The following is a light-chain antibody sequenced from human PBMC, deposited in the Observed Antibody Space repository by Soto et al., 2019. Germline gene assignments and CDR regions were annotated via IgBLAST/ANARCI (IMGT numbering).Light chain of an antibody. J-gene: IGLJ1*01. CDR2: EVS. V-gene: IGLV2-14*03. Sequence: QSALTQPASVSGSPGRCITISCTGTSSDVGAYDFVSWYQQHPDKAPKLMIYEVSNRPSGVSNRFSGSKSVNTATLTISGLQAEDEADYYCSSYTSSSTRVFGTGTKVTV. CDR1: SSDVGAYDF. CDR3: SSYTSSSTRV.